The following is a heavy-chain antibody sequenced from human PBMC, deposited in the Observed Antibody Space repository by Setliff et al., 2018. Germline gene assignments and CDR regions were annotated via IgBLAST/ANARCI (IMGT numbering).Heavy chain of an antibody. CDR1: GFTFSSYW. D-gene: IGHD2-21*01. J-gene: IGHJ6*02. Sequence: AGGSLRLSCAASGFTFSSYWMSWVRQAPGKGLEWVANIKQDGSEKYYVDAVKGRFTISRDNAKNTLSLQMNTLKAEDTAVYYCTRDIVVFTDIDYYYSGMDVWGQGTAVTVSS. CDR3: TRDIVVFTDIDYYYSGMDV. CDR2: IKQDGSEK. V-gene: IGHV3-7*01.